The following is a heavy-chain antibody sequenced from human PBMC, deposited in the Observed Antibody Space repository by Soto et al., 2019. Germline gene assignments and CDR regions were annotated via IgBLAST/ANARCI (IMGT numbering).Heavy chain of an antibody. J-gene: IGHJ4*02. V-gene: IGHV3-74*01. CDR3: ARATGYIPTFDY. Sequence: GGSLRLSCAASGFTFDYYWMHWVRQAPGKGLVWVSRINTDGSRTSYADSVKGRFTISRDNAKNTLYLQMNSLRAEDTAVYYCARATGYIPTFDYWGQGTLVTVSS. D-gene: IGHD5-12*01. CDR1: GFTFDYYW. CDR2: INTDGSRT.